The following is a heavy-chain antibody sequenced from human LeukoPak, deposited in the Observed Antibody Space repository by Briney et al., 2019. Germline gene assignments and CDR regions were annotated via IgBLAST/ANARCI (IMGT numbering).Heavy chain of an antibody. CDR3: ARRHHFGFLDA. CDR2: IKQDGSEK. V-gene: IGHV3-7*04. Sequence: GGSLRLSCAASGVMFPSYWMTWVRQAPGKGLEWVANIKQDGSEKYYVDSVKGRFTISRDNAKNSVYLQMNSLRAEDTAVYYCARRHHFGFLDAWGQGTLVTVSS. J-gene: IGHJ5*02. D-gene: IGHD2/OR15-2a*01. CDR1: GVMFPSYW.